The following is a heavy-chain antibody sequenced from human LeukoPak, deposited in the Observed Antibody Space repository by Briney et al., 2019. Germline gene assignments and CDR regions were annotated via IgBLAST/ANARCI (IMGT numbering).Heavy chain of an antibody. D-gene: IGHD6-19*01. V-gene: IGHV4-59*08. CDR3: ARVPGYSSGFGGDAFDI. CDR2: IYYSGST. CDR1: GGSISTYY. J-gene: IGHJ3*02. Sequence: EPSETLSLTCTVSGGSISTYYWSWIRQPPGKGLEWIGYIYYSGSTNYNPSLKSRVTISEDTSKNQFSLKLTSVTASDTAVYYCARVPGYSSGFGGDAFDIWGQGTMVTVSS.